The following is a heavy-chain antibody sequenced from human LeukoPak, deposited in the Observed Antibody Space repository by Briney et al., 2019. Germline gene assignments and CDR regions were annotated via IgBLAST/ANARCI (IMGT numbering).Heavy chain of an antibody. V-gene: IGHV3-48*04. J-gene: IGHJ6*04. CDR1: GFTFSSYG. CDR3: AELGITMIGGV. Sequence: GGALRLSCAASGFTFSSYGMHWVREAPGKGLEWVSYISSSGSTIYYADSVKGRFTISRDNAKNSLYLQMNSLRAEDTAVYYCAELGITMIGGVWGKGTTVTISS. D-gene: IGHD3-10*02. CDR2: ISSSGSTI.